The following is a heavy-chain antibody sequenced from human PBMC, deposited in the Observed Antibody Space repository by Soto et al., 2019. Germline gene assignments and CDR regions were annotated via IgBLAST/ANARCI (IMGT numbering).Heavy chain of an antibody. CDR3: AKVAGGLGYFDL. V-gene: IGHV3-23*01. J-gene: IGHJ2*01. CDR1: GLTFSDYA. CDR2: ISATGGNI. Sequence: LRLSFAVSGLTFSDYAMTWVRQAPGKGLEWVATISATGGNIEYTDSLKGRFTISRDNSKNTLYLQLNGLTSDDTAVHYCAKVAGGLGYFDLWGRGTLVTVSS. D-gene: IGHD3-16*01.